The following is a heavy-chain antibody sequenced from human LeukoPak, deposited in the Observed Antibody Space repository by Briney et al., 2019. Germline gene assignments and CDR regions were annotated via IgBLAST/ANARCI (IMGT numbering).Heavy chain of an antibody. V-gene: IGHV3-23*01. D-gene: IGHD3-22*01. J-gene: IGHJ4*02. CDR1: GFIFSSYA. CDR2: ISGSGGST. CDR3: AKGGFYYYDSSGYYNFDY. Sequence: PGGSLRLSCAASGFIFSSYAMSWVRQAPGKGLEWVSAISGSGGSTYYADSVKGRFTISRDNSKNTLYLQMNSLRAEDTAVYYCAKGGFYYYDSSGYYNFDYWGQGTLVTVSS.